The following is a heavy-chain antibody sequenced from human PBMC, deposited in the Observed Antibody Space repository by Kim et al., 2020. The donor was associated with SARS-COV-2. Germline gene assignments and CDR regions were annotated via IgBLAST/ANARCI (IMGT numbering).Heavy chain of an antibody. CDR2: ISYDGSNK. CDR1: GFTFSSYG. V-gene: IGHV3-30*18. CDR3: AKEQLEYSSQWFDY. Sequence: GGSLRLSCAASGFTFSSYGMHWVRQAPGKGLEWVAVISYDGSNKYYADSVKGRFTISRDNSKNTLYLQMNSLRAEDTAVYYCAKEQLEYSSQWFDYWGQGTLVTVSS. J-gene: IGHJ4*02. D-gene: IGHD6-6*01.